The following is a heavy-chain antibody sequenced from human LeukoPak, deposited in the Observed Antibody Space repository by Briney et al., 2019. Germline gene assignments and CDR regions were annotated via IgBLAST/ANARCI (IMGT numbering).Heavy chain of an antibody. J-gene: IGHJ4*02. V-gene: IGHV3-30*02. CDR1: GFTFRSYG. D-gene: IGHD6-19*01. CDR2: LRYDGSNK. CDR3: AKDASDLVAATAIDS. Sequence: GGSLRLSCAASGFTFRSYGMHWVRQAPGKGLEWVAFLRYDGSNKDYADSVKGRFSISRDNSNNTVDLEMNSLRAEDTAVYYCAKDASDLVAATAIDSWGQGTLVTVSS.